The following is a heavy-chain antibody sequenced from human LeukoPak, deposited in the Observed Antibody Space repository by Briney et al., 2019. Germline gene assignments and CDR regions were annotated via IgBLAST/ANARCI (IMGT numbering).Heavy chain of an antibody. V-gene: IGHV3-23*01. Sequence: GGSLRLSCAASGFTFSNYAMSWVRQAPGKGLEWVSTISGSNSTYYADSVKGRFTISRDNSKNTLSLQMNSLRVEDTAVYYCARAVSGYSYGPTDPFDYWGQGTLVTVSS. CDR1: GFTFSNYA. D-gene: IGHD5-18*01. CDR2: ISGSNST. CDR3: ARAVSGYSYGPTDPFDY. J-gene: IGHJ4*02.